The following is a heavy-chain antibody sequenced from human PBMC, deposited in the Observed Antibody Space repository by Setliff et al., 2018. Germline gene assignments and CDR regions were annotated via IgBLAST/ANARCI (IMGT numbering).Heavy chain of an antibody. CDR2: IHHSGST. J-gene: IGHJ6*03. Sequence: ETLSLTCTVSGVSITSHYWSWIRQPPGRALEWIGYIHHSGSTNYNPSLKSRVTLSMDTSKHQISLKLNSVTAADTAVYYCAGGTIVAPGGYFYYMDVWGKGATVTVSS. CDR1: GVSITSHY. V-gene: IGHV4-59*11. D-gene: IGHD6-6*01. CDR3: AGGTIVAPGGYFYYMDV.